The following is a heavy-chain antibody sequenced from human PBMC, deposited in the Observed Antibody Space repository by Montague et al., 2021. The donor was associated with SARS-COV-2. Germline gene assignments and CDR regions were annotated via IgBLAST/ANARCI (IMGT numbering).Heavy chain of an antibody. Sequence: SETLSLTCTVSGGSISSSSYYWGWIRQPPGKGLEWIGSIYYSGSTYYNPSLKSRVTISVDTSKNQFSLKLSSVTAADTAVYYCASSWLYYYYIDVWGKGTTVTVSS. CDR2: IYYSGST. V-gene: IGHV4-39*01. D-gene: IGHD6-13*01. CDR3: ASSWLYYYYIDV. CDR1: GGSISSSSYY. J-gene: IGHJ6*03.